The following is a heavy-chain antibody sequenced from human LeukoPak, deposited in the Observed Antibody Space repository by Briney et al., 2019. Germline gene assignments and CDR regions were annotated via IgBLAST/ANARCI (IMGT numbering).Heavy chain of an antibody. CDR2: ISYDGSNK. Sequence: PGGSLRLPCAASGFTFSSYAMHWVRQAPGKGLEWVAVISYDGSNKYYADSVKGRFTISRDNSKNTLYLQMNSLRAEDTAVYYCARDQGSAAVAGTPVDYWGQGTLVTVSS. V-gene: IGHV3-30*04. D-gene: IGHD6-19*01. CDR1: GFTFSSYA. J-gene: IGHJ4*02. CDR3: ARDQGSAAVAGTPVDY.